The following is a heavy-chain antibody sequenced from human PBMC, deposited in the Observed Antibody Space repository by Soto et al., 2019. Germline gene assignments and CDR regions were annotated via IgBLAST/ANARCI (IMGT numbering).Heavy chain of an antibody. CDR3: ARGPPVIAARQGYWFDP. J-gene: IGHJ5*02. V-gene: IGHV4-59*01. Sequence: SETLSLTCTVSGGSISSYYWSWIRQPPGKGLEWIGYIYYSGSTNYNPSLKSRDTISVDTSKNQFSLKLSSVTAADTAVYYCARGPPVIAARQGYWFDPWGQGTLVTVSS. CDR2: IYYSGST. CDR1: GGSISSYY. D-gene: IGHD6-6*01.